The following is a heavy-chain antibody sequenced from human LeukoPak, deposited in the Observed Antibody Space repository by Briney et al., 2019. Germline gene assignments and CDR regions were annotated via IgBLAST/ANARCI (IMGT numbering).Heavy chain of an antibody. CDR3: ARGTMVRSYYYYMDV. CDR2: INPNSGGT. Sequence: ASVKVSCKASGYTFTGYYMHWVRQAPGQGLEWMGWINPNSGGTNYAQKFQGRVTMTRDTSISTAYMELSRLRSDDTAVYYCARGTMVRSYYYYMDVWGKGTTVTVSS. V-gene: IGHV1-2*02. D-gene: IGHD3-10*01. CDR1: GYTFTGYY. J-gene: IGHJ6*03.